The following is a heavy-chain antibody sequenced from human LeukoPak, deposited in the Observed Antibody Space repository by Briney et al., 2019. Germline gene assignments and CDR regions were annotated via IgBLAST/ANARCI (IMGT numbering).Heavy chain of an antibody. CDR2: ISSSSSYT. Sequence: GGSLRLSCAASGFTFSDYYMSWIRQAPGKGLEWVSYISSSSSYTNYADSVKGRFTISRDNAMNSLYLQMNSLRAEDTAVYYCASRGGYEPFDYWGQGTLVTVSS. D-gene: IGHD3-16*01. CDR3: ASRGGYEPFDY. J-gene: IGHJ4*02. CDR1: GFTFSDYY. V-gene: IGHV3-11*06.